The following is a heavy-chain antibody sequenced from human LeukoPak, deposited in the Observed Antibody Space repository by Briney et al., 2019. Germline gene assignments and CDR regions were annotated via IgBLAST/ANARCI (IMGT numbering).Heavy chain of an antibody. J-gene: IGHJ4*02. V-gene: IGHV4-39*01. CDR3: ARQSLKGKWLRRAPHFDY. Sequence: SETLSLTCTVSGGSISSSSYYWGWIRQPPGKGLEWIGSIYYSGSTYYNPSLKSRVTISVDTSKNQFSLKLSSVTAADTAVYYCARQSLKGKWLRRAPHFDYWGQGTLVTVSS. CDR2: IYYSGST. D-gene: IGHD5-12*01. CDR1: GGSISSSSYY.